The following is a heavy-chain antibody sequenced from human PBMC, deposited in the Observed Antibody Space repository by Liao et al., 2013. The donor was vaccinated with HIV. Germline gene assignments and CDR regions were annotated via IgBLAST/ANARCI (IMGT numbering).Heavy chain of an antibody. CDR3: ARAGIAVAGPYYYYYMDV. Sequence: QVRLQESGPGLVKPSQTLSLTCTVSGGSISSGDYYWSWIRQPPGKGLEWIGFIFYSGSTSYNPSLKSRVTISVDTSKNQFSLKLRSVTAADTAVYYCARAGIAVAGPYYYYYMDVWGKGTTVTVSS. J-gene: IGHJ6*03. D-gene: IGHD6-19*01. V-gene: IGHV4-30-4*08. CDR2: IFYSGST. CDR1: GGSISSGDYY.